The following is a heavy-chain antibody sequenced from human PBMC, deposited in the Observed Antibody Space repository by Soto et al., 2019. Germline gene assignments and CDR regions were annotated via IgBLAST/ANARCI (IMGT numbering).Heavy chain of an antibody. CDR3: ARGYYDFWSGYDTTYYYYYGMDV. Sequence: ASVKVSCKASGYTFTSYGISWVRQAPGQGLEWMGWISAYNGNTNYAQKLQGRVTMTTDTSTSTAYMELRSLRSDDTAVYYCARGYYDFWSGYDTTYYYYYGMDVWGQGTTVTVSS. V-gene: IGHV1-18*01. J-gene: IGHJ6*02. D-gene: IGHD3-3*01. CDR2: ISAYNGNT. CDR1: GYTFTSYG.